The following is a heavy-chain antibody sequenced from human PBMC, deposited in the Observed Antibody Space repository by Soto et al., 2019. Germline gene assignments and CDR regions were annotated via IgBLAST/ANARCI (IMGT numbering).Heavy chain of an antibody. CDR2: IYYSGST. D-gene: IGHD1-26*01. V-gene: IGHV4-30-4*08. Sequence: PSETLSLTNTVSGGSISSYYCSRIRQPPGKGLEWIGYIYYSGSTYYTPSLKSRVTISVDTSKNQFSLKLSSVTAADTAVLYCARVGWELLRHWFDPWGQGTLVNVSS. CDR1: GGSISSYY. J-gene: IGHJ5*02. CDR3: ARVGWELLRHWFDP.